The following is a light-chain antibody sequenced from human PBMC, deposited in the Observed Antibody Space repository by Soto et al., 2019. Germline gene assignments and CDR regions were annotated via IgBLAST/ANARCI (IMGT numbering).Light chain of an antibody. CDR2: STN. Sequence: QTVVTQEPSFSVSPGGTVTLTCGLSSGSVSTSYYPSWYQQTPGQAPRTLIYSTNTRSSGVPDRFSGSILGNKAALTITGAQADDESDYYCQSYDSSLSRSVFGGGTKLTVL. CDR3: QSYDSSLSRSV. V-gene: IGLV8-61*01. CDR1: SGSVSTSYY. J-gene: IGLJ2*01.